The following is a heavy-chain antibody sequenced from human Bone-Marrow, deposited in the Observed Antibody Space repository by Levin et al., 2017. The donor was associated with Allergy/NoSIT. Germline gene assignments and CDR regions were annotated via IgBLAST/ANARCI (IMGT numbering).Heavy chain of an antibody. V-gene: IGHV4-39*01. CDR1: GGSISSGNYC. CDR2: IHYNGNT. D-gene: IGHD3-9*01. Sequence: PSETLSLTCTVSGGSISSGNYCWGWIRQPPGKGMEWIGSIHYNGNTYSNPSLKSRVTIPLDSSKNQFSLKLSSVTAADTAVYYCARLPTGYPNWFDPWGQGTLVTVSS. J-gene: IGHJ5*02. CDR3: ARLPTGYPNWFDP.